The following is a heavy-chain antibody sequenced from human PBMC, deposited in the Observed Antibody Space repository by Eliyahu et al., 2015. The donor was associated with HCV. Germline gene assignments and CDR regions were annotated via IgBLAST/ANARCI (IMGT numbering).Heavy chain of an antibody. Sequence: QVHLVQSGPEVKKPGASVKVSCRPSTYTSTNYGLTWVRQAPGQGLEWMGWIRGDNGATMYAQRFQGRVTMTTDISTKTAYMELRNLRSDDTAVYYCARGSWRPTQTFYCHMDVWGKGTTVTVSS. V-gene: IGHV1-18*01. CDR1: TYTSTNYG. CDR2: IRGDNGAT. J-gene: IGHJ6*04. D-gene: IGHD2-8*02. CDR3: ARGSWRPTQTFYCHMDV.